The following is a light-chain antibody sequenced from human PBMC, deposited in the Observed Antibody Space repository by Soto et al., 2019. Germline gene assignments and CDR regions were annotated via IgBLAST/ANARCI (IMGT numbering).Light chain of an antibody. CDR2: DVS. Sequence: QSALTQPASVSGSPGQSITISCTGTSSDVGAYNFVSWYQQHPGRAPKLMIYDVSYRPSGVSNRFSGSKSGNTASLTISGLQIEDEAESYCCSFADSSSYVFGTGTKVTVL. CDR1: SSDVGAYNF. V-gene: IGLV2-14*03. CDR3: CSFADSSSYV. J-gene: IGLJ1*01.